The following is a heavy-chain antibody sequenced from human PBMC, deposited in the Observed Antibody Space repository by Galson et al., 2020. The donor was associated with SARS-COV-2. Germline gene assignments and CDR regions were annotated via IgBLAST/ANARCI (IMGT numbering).Heavy chain of an antibody. D-gene: IGHD3-22*01. Sequence: SETLSLTCAVSGGTISSSGLSWNWIRQTPGKGLEWIGYLYHTGNTYYNPSLKSPPTISVDCSKNQFSLELSSVSAADTAVYYCARQNHYFDGSGYQVFDYWGQGALVTVSS. CDR2: LYHTGNT. V-gene: IGHV4-30-2*01. CDR1: GGTISSSGLS. CDR3: ARQNHYFDGSGYQVFDY. J-gene: IGHJ4*02.